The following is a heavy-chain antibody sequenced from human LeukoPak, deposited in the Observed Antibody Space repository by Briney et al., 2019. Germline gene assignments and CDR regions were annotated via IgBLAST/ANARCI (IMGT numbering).Heavy chain of an antibody. Sequence: ASVKVSCKASGYTFAAYYLHWVRQAPGQGLEWMGWINPNTGVAKYAQKFQGRLTMTRHTSLNTVYMGLSRLRCDVTTVYFCAKGRVVASTKTLGYPWFEPWGQGTLVTVSS. V-gene: IGHV1-2*02. CDR3: AKGRVVASTKTLGYPWFEP. J-gene: IGHJ5*02. CDR1: GYTFAAYY. CDR2: INPNTGVA. D-gene: IGHD3-22*01.